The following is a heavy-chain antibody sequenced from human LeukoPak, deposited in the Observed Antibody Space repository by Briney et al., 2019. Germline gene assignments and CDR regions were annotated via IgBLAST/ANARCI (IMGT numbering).Heavy chain of an antibody. CDR3: ASPGIAAAGTDYYYYGMDV. CDR1: GYTFTSYD. CDR2: MNPNSGNT. J-gene: IGHJ6*02. D-gene: IGHD6-13*01. Sequence: ASVKVSCKASGYTFTSYDINWVRQATGQGLEWMGWMNPNSGNTGYAQKFQGRVTMTRNTSISTAYMELSSLRSEDTAVYYCASPGIAAAGTDYYYYGMDVWGQGTTVTVSS. V-gene: IGHV1-8*01.